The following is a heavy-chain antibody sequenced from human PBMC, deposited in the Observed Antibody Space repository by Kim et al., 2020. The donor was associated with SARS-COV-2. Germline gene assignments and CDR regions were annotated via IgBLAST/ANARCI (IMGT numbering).Heavy chain of an antibody. V-gene: IGHV3-23*01. Sequence: ADSVQGQFTISRDNSKNALNLEMNSLRAEDTALYYCAKVTTITAPFYDYWGQGTLVTVSS. CDR3: AKVTTITAPFYDY. D-gene: IGHD4-4*01. J-gene: IGHJ4*02.